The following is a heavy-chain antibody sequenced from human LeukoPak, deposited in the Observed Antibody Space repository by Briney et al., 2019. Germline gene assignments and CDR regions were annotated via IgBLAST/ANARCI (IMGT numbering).Heavy chain of an antibody. D-gene: IGHD2-15*01. CDR1: GFTVITNG. CDR2: LYSDGNT. J-gene: IGHJ4*02. Sequence: GGSLRLSCAASGFTVITNGMTWVRQAPGKGLEWVSVLYSDGNTKYADSVQCRFTISRDNAKNSLYLQMNSLRAEDTAVYYCASLFPDCSGGSCYGDPGYWGQGTLVTVSS. V-gene: IGHV3-53*01. CDR3: ASLFPDCSGGSCYGDPGY.